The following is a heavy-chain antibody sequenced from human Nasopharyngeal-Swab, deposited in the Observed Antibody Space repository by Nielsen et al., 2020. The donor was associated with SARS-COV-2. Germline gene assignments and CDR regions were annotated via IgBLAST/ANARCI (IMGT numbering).Heavy chain of an antibody. CDR3: ARGTSNYYDSSGTIDY. CDR2: INHSGST. D-gene: IGHD3-22*01. J-gene: IGHJ4*02. Sequence: RQAPGKGLEWIGEINHSGSTNYSPSLKSRVTISVDTSKNQFSLKLSSVTAADTAVYYCARGTSNYYDSSGTIDYWGQGTLVTVSS. V-gene: IGHV4-34*01.